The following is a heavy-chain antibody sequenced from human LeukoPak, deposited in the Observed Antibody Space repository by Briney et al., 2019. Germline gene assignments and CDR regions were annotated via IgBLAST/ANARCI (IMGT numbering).Heavy chain of an antibody. CDR2: IYYSGST. J-gene: IGHJ5*02. CDR1: GGSFSTYY. D-gene: IGHD3-16*01. Sequence: SETLSLTCTVSGGSFSTYYWSWIRQPPGKGLEWIGYIYYSGSTDYNPSLKSRVTISLDTSKNQFPLNLSSVTAADTAVYYCTRAVITFGAAVAKGLDRWARGNLLTVSS. CDR3: TRAVITFGAAVAKGLDR. V-gene: IGHV4-59*01.